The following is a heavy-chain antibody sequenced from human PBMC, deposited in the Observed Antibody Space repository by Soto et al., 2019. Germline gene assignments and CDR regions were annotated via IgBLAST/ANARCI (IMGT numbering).Heavy chain of an antibody. J-gene: IGHJ4*02. CDR2: ISAHNGNT. V-gene: IGHV1-18*01. CDR1: GYAFTTYG. CDR3: ARGRYGDY. D-gene: IGHD1-1*01. Sequence: QVHLVQSGAEVKKPGASVKVSCKGSGYAFTTYGITWVRQAPGQGLEWMGWISAHNGNTNYEQKLQGTVTVTRDTSTSTAYMELRSLSSDDTAVYYCARGRYGDYWGQGALVTVSS.